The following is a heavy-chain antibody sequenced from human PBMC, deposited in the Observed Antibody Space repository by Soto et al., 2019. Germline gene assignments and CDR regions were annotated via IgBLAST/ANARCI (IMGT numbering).Heavy chain of an antibody. D-gene: IGHD6-13*01. Sequence: LRLSCAGSGFTFSDYYMSWIRQAPGQGLEWVSYMSSSGVTVFYADSVKGRFTISRDNAKNSLYLQMYSLRAEDSAVYYCARNTISAAGADYYGLDVWGQGTTVTVSS. CDR2: MSSSGVTV. CDR1: GFTFSDYY. J-gene: IGHJ6*02. V-gene: IGHV3-11*01. CDR3: ARNTISAAGADYYGLDV.